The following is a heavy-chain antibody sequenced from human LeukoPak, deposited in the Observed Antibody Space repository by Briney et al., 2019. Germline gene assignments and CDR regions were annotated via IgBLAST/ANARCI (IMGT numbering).Heavy chain of an antibody. CDR1: GYTFTGYY. CDR3: AREGAYYDSSGYQNAFDI. D-gene: IGHD3-22*01. Sequence: ASVKVSCKASGYTFTGYYMHWVRQAPGQGLEWMGWINPNSGGTNYAQKFQGRVTMTRDTSISTAYMELSRLRSDDTAVYYCAREGAYYDSSGYQNAFDIWGQGTMVTASS. CDR2: INPNSGGT. V-gene: IGHV1-2*02. J-gene: IGHJ3*02.